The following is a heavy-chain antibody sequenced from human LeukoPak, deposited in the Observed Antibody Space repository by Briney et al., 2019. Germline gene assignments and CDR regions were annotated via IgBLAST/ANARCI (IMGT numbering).Heavy chain of an antibody. Sequence: SETLSLTCTVSGGSISSYYWSWIRQPPGKGLEWIGYIYYSGSTNYNPSLKSRVTISVDTSKNQFSLKLSSVTAADTAVYYCARAYDILTYGMDVWGQGTTATVSS. CDR2: IYYSGST. D-gene: IGHD3-9*01. CDR1: GGSISSYY. J-gene: IGHJ6*02. V-gene: IGHV4-59*01. CDR3: ARAYDILTYGMDV.